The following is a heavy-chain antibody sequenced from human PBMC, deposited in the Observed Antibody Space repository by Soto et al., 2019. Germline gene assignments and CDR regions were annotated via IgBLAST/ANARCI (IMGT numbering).Heavy chain of an antibody. D-gene: IGHD3-10*01. CDR2: INPSGGST. J-gene: IGHJ6*02. CDR1: GYTFTSYY. CDR3: ARDPDGSGSPRKYGLDV. Sequence: QVQLVQSGAEVKKPGASVKVSCKASGYTFTSYYMHWVRQAPGQGLEWMGIINPSGGSTSSAQKFQGRVPMTRDTSTSTVYMELRSLRSEDTAVYYCARDPDGSGSPRKYGLDVWGQGTTVTVSS. V-gene: IGHV1-46*01.